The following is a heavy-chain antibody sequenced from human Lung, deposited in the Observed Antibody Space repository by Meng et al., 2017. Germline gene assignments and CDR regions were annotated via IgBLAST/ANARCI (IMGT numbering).Heavy chain of an antibody. CDR1: GFTFRSYE. CDR3: TREDTPADGPLDY. D-gene: IGHD6-13*01. V-gene: IGHV3-48*03. CDR2: IFSSSTYI. Sequence: GESLKISCAASGFTFRSYEINWVRQAPGKGLEWVAYIFSSSTYIQYADSVKGRFTISRDNAKNSAYLQMNSLRADDTAVYYCTREDTPADGPLDYWGQGILVTVSS. J-gene: IGHJ4*02.